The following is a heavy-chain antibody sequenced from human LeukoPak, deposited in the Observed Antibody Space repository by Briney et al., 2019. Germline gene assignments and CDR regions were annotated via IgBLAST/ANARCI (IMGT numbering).Heavy chain of an antibody. CDR1: GFTFSSYW. CDR3: ARDSEYYDYVWGSYRPYYFDY. V-gene: IGHV3-7*01. Sequence: HPGGSLRLSCAASGFTFSSYWMSWVRQAPGKGLEWVANIKRDGSEKYYVDSVKGRFTISRDNAKNSLYLQMNSLRAEDTAVYYCARDSEYYDYVWGSYRPYYFDYWGQGTLVTVSS. CDR2: IKRDGSEK. J-gene: IGHJ4*02. D-gene: IGHD3-16*02.